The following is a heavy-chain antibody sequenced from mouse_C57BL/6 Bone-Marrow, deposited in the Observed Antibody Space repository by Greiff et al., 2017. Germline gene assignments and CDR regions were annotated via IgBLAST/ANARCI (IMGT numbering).Heavy chain of an antibody. CDR3: ARGRVERYAMDY. Sequence: EVQGVESGGDLVKPGGSLKLSCAASGFTFSSYGMSWVRQTPDKRLEWVATISSGGSYTYYPDSVKGRFTISRDNAKNTLYLQMSSLKSEDTAMYYCARGRVERYAMDYWGQGTSVTVSS. J-gene: IGHJ4*01. CDR2: ISSGGSYT. D-gene: IGHD1-1*01. CDR1: GFTFSSYG. V-gene: IGHV5-6*01.